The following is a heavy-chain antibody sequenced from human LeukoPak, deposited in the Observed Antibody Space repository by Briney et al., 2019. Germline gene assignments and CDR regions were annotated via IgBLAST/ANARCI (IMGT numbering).Heavy chain of an antibody. D-gene: IGHD3-22*01. J-gene: IGHJ4*02. CDR2: ISGSGGST. CDR3: AKDHVWDYYYDTSGYYPY. Sequence: GGSLRLSCAASGFTFSSYAMSWVRQAPGKGLEWVSAISGSGGSTYYADSVKGRFTISRDNSKNTLYLQMNSLRAEDTAVYYCAKDHVWDYYYDTSGYYPYWGQGTLVTVSS. CDR1: GFTFSSYA. V-gene: IGHV3-23*01.